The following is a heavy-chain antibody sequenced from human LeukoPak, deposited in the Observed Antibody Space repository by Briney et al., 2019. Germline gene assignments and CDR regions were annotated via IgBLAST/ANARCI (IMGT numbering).Heavy chain of an antibody. CDR2: ISFDGSNT. CDR3: AKSRSSGSYCIDY. Sequence: PGGSLRLSCAASGFTFSSYWMSWVRQAPGKGLEWVAVISFDGSNTYYADSVKGRFTISRDNSKNTLSLQMNSLRAEDTAVYYCAKSRSSGSYCIDYWGQGTLVTVSS. V-gene: IGHV3-30*18. D-gene: IGHD3-10*01. CDR1: GFTFSSYW. J-gene: IGHJ4*02.